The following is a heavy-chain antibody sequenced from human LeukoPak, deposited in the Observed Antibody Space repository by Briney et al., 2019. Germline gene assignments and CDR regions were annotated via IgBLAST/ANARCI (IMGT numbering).Heavy chain of an antibody. CDR3: ARVDYEGYDY. CDR2: ISSNGGST. CDR1: GFTFSSYA. Sequence: GGSLRLSCAASGFTFSSYAMHWVRQAPGKGLEYVSAISSNGGSTYYANSVKGRFTISRDNAKNSLYLQMNSLRAEDTAVYYCARVDYEGYDYWGQGTLVTVSS. D-gene: IGHD3-22*01. J-gene: IGHJ4*02. V-gene: IGHV3-64*01.